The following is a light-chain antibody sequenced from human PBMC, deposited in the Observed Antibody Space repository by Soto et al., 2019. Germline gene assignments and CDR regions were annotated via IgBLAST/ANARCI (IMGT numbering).Light chain of an antibody. CDR1: QSVSSSY. J-gene: IGKJ3*01. CDR2: GAS. V-gene: IGKV3-20*01. Sequence: EIVLTQSPGTLSLSPGERATLSCRASQSVSSSYLAWYQQKPGQAPRLLIYGASSRDTGIPDRFSGSGSGTDFTLTISRLEPDDFAVYYCQQYGSSPLTFGPGTKVDIK. CDR3: QQYGSSPLT.